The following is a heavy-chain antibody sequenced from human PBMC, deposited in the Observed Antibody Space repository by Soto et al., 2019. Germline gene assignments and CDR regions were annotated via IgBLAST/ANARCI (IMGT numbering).Heavy chain of an antibody. D-gene: IGHD3-22*01. Sequence: PSYSMAIRSAVCGGCICIWVVAVCWKKQPPGKGLEWIGYIYYSDSTNYNPSLKSRVIISVDTSKNQFSLRLSSVTAADTAVYYCARAYYDTNGYSLDPRGQGILVTVSS. CDR1: GGCICIWVVA. CDR3: ARAYYDTNGYSLDP. J-gene: IGHJ5*02. V-gene: IGHV4-61*08. CDR2: IYYSDST.